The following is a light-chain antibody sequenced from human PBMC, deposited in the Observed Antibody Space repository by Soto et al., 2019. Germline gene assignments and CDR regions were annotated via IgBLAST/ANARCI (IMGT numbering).Light chain of an antibody. J-gene: IGKJ4*01. Sequence: ETVMTQSPATLSVSPGERATLSCRASQSVSSNVAWYQQKPGQAPSLLIFGASTRATGIPVRFSGSGFGTEFTLTISSLQSEDFAIYYCQQYSDWPLTFGGGTKVEIK. CDR1: QSVSSN. CDR3: QQYSDWPLT. V-gene: IGKV3-15*01. CDR2: GAS.